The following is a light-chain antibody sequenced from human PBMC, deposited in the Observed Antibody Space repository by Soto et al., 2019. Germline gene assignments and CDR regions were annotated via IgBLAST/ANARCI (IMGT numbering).Light chain of an antibody. J-gene: IGKJ4*01. CDR2: AAS. CDR1: QGISTF. Sequence: IQLTQSPSSLSASVGDRVTVTRRASQGISTFLAWYQQKPGKAPKVLMYAASTLQSGVPSRFSGSGSGTDFTLTISSLQPEDPATYYCQQLNSTSLTFGGGTKVEIK. V-gene: IGKV1-9*01. CDR3: QQLNSTSLT.